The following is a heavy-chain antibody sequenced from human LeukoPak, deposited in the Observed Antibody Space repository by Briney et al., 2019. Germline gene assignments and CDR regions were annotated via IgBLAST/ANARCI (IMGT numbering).Heavy chain of an antibody. CDR2: LSGSGGST. CDR1: GYTFTHYA. J-gene: IGHJ3*02. V-gene: IGHV3-23*01. D-gene: IGHD3-22*01. CDR3: ARVGPPITARWHNYDSRGYHDAFDM. Sequence: PGGSLRLSCAASGYTFTHYAMHWVRQSPTKGLEWVSGLSGSGGSTYYADSVRGRFTISRDNSKNTLYLQMSSLRAEDTALYYCARVGPPITARWHNYDSRGYHDAFDMWGQGTMVTVSS.